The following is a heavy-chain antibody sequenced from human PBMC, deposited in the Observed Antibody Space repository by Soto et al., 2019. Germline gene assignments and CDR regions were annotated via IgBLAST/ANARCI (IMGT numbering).Heavy chain of an antibody. J-gene: IGHJ6*02. CDR3: ASGRGTGTTNYYYYYGMDV. V-gene: IGHV4-39*01. CDR1: GGSISSGGYY. Sequence: PSETLSLTCTVSGGSISSGGYYWSWIRQHPGKGLEWIGYIYYSGSTYYNPSLKSRVTISVDTSKNQFSLKLSSVTAADTAVYYCASGRGTGTTNYYYYYGMDVWGQGTTVTVSS. D-gene: IGHD1-1*01. CDR2: IYYSGST.